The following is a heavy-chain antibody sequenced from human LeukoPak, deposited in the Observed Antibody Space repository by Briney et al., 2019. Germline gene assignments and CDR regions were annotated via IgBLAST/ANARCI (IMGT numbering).Heavy chain of an antibody. CDR1: GGSISSGSYY. CDR3: ARRSITMIDY. V-gene: IGHV4-61*02. J-gene: IGHJ4*02. CDR2: MYTSGNI. D-gene: IGHD3-22*01. Sequence: SETLSLTCTVSGGSISSGSYYWTWIRQPAGKRLEWIGRMYTSGNINYNPSLESRVTISVDTSKNQFSLKLSSVTAADTAVYYCARRSITMIDYWGQGTLVTVSS.